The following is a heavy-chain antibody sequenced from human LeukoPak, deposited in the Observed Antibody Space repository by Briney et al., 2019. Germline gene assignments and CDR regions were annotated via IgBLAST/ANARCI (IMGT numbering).Heavy chain of an antibody. CDR2: IKQDGSET. CDR3: ARDPGVYGH. Sequence: PGGSLRLSCAASGFTFSSYGMHWVRQAPGKGLEWVASIKQDGSETYYVDSLKGRFTISRDNAKNSLFLQMNSLGAEDTAVYYCARDPGVYGHWGQGTLVTVSS. CDR1: GFTFSSYG. D-gene: IGHD3-10*01. V-gene: IGHV3-7*03. J-gene: IGHJ4*02.